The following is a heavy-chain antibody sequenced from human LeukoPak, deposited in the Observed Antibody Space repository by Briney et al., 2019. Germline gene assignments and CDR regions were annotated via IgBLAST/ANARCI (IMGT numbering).Heavy chain of an antibody. J-gene: IGHJ3*02. Sequence: GGSQRLSCAASRFTYSNYATSWVRQAPGKGLEWVSAISGSGGSTYYADSVKGRFTISRDNSKNTLYLQMNSLRAEDTAIYYCASLSGFADAFDIWGQGTMVTVSS. CDR2: ISGSGGST. V-gene: IGHV3-23*01. CDR3: ASLSGFADAFDI. CDR1: RFTYSNYA. D-gene: IGHD3-9*01.